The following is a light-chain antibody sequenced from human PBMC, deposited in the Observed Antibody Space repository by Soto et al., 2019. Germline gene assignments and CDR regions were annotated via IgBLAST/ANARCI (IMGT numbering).Light chain of an antibody. V-gene: IGKV1-9*01. CDR2: GAS. CDR3: QQVESYPST. CDR1: QAIINY. Sequence: IPLTQSPSSLSASSGERXNIXCRASQAIINYLAWYQQKPGKAPQLLIYGASTLQSGVPSRFSGSGFGTDFTLTITSLQPEDFATYYCQQVESYPSTFGGGTKVDI. J-gene: IGKJ4*01.